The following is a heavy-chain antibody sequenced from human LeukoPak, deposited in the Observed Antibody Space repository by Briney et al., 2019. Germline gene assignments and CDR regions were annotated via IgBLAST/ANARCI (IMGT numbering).Heavy chain of an antibody. CDR2: ISAYNGNT. D-gene: IGHD1-26*01. Sequence: ASVKVSCKASGYTFTSYGISWVRQAPGQGLEWMGWISAYNGNTNYAQKHQGRVTMTTDTSTSTAYMELRSLRSDDTAVYYCARDSIGGLELLLNYYYYYMDVWGKGTTVTVSS. V-gene: IGHV1-18*01. J-gene: IGHJ6*03. CDR3: ARDSIGGLELLLNYYYYYMDV. CDR1: GYTFTSYG.